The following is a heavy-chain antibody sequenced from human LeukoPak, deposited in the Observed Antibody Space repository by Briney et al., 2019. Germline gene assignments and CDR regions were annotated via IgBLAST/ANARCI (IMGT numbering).Heavy chain of an antibody. Sequence: ASVKVSCKASGYTFTSYDINWVRQATGQGLEWMGWMNPTSGNTGYAQKFQGRVTMTRDTSISTAYMELSRLRSDDTAVYYCAAPPMYYYDSSGFDAFDIWGQGTMVTVSS. CDR1: GYTFTSYD. D-gene: IGHD3-22*01. J-gene: IGHJ3*02. V-gene: IGHV1-8*01. CDR2: MNPTSGNT. CDR3: AAPPMYYYDSSGFDAFDI.